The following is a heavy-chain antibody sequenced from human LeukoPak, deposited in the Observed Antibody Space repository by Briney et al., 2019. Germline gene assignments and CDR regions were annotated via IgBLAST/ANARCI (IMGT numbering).Heavy chain of an antibody. J-gene: IGHJ6*03. CDR3: ARGPPRPRYYYYYYYLDV. CDR1: GFSVGTNY. V-gene: IGHV3-53*01. CDR2: MYSNSGT. D-gene: IGHD6-25*01. Sequence: PGGSLRLSCAASGFSVGTNYMTWVRQAPGKGLEWVSLMYSNSGTFYADSVKGRFTISRDNSKNTLYLQMNSLRVEDTAVYYCARGPPRPRYYYYYYYLDVWGKGTTVTISS.